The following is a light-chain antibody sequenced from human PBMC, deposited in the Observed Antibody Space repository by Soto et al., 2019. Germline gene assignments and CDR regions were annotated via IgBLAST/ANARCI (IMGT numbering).Light chain of an antibody. CDR1: QSVGIN. CDR2: GAS. V-gene: IGKV3-15*01. Sequence: EVVMTQSPAILSVSPVERATLSCMASQSVGINVSWYQQKPGQAPRLLIYGASTRATGSPDRFSASGSATEFTLTISSLLSEDFAVYYCQQYNDWPRTFGQGTKVDI. CDR3: QQYNDWPRT. J-gene: IGKJ1*01.